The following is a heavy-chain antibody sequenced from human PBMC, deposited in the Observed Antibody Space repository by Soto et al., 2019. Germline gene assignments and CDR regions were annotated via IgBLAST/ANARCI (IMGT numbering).Heavy chain of an antibody. V-gene: IGHV1-69*02. CDR2: IIPILGIA. Sequence: QVQLVQSGAEVKKPGSSVKVSCKASGGTFISYTISWVRQAPGQGLEWMGRIIPILGIANYAQKFQGRVTITADKSTSTAYMELSSLRSEDTAVYYCARAHYYGSGSYFDYWGQGTLVTVSS. CDR3: ARAHYYGSGSYFDY. D-gene: IGHD3-10*01. CDR1: GGTFISYT. J-gene: IGHJ4*02.